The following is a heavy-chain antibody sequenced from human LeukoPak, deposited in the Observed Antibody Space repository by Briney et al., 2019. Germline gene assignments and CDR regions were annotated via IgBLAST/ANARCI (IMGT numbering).Heavy chain of an antibody. J-gene: IGHJ4*02. V-gene: IGHV3-7*01. Sequence: PGGSLRLSCVASGFDFSNYYMRWVREAPGSGLEWLANINDDGGYTYYVDSLKGRFPFSGDNAKNSLHLQMSGLRAEDRAVIYCTRDEFATVATYRFDFWGQGTLVTVSS. CDR3: TRDEFATVATYRFDF. D-gene: IGHD4-23*01. CDR2: INDDGGYT. CDR1: GFDFSNYY.